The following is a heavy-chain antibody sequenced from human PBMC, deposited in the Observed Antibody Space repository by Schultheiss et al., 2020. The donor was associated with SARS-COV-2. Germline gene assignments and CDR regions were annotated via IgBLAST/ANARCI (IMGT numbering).Heavy chain of an antibody. Sequence: SEALSLTCTVSGYSISSGYYWGWIRQPPGKGLEWIGSIYYSGSTYYNPSLKSRVTISVDTSKNQFSLKLSSVTAADTAVYYCAREGIVATIWGQGTLVTVSS. CDR1: GYSISSGYY. V-gene: IGHV4-38-2*02. D-gene: IGHD5-12*01. CDR3: AREGIVATI. CDR2: IYYSGST. J-gene: IGHJ4*02.